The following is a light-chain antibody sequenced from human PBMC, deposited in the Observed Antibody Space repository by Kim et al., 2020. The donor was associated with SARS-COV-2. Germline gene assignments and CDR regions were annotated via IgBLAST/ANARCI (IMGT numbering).Light chain of an antibody. V-gene: IGLV1-44*01. CDR1: SSNIGNNV. Sequence: QSVLTQPPSASGTPGQRVTISCFGSSSNIGNNVVAWYQQLPGTAPKLLIYSTNLRPSGVPDRFSASKSGTAASLAISGLQSEDETEYYCAAWDDRLNGVIFGGGTQLTVL. CDR2: STN. CDR3: AAWDDRLNGVI. J-gene: IGLJ2*01.